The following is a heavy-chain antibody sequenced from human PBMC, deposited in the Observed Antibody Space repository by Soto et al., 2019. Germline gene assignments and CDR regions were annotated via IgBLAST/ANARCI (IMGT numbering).Heavy chain of an antibody. J-gene: IGHJ5*02. CDR1: GFTFSSYG. CDR2: ISYDETGK. V-gene: IGHV3-30*18. Sequence: GGSLRLSCAASGFTFSSYGMHWVRQAPGKGLEWVAFISYDETGKYYADSVKGRFTISRDNSNNTLYLQLNSLTAEDTAVYYCAKDPLAVAGPLFRWFGPWGLGTLVTVSS. D-gene: IGHD6-19*01. CDR3: AKDPLAVAGPLFRWFGP.